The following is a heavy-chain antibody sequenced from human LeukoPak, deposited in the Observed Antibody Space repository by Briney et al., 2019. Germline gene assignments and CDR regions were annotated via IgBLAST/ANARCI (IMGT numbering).Heavy chain of an antibody. Sequence: SETLSLTCTVSGGSISSYYWSWIRQPPGKGLEWIGYIYYSGSTYYNPSLKSRVTISVDTSKNQFSLKLSSVTAADTAVYYCARESSSVQGAFDYWGQGTLVTVSS. D-gene: IGHD3-10*01. J-gene: IGHJ4*02. CDR2: IYYSGST. CDR3: ARESSSVQGAFDY. V-gene: IGHV4-30-4*08. CDR1: GGSISSYY.